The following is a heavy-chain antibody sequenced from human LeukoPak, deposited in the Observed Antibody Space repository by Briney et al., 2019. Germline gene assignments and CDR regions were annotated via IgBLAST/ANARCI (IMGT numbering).Heavy chain of an antibody. V-gene: IGHV4-4*07. Sequence: SETLSLTCTVSGGSISSYYWSWIRQPAGKGLEWIGRIYTSGSTNYNPSLKSRVTISVDTSKNQFSLKLSSVTAADTAVYYCAREGLGRDSSDSYYFDYWGQGTLVTVSS. CDR1: GGSISSYY. CDR2: IYTSGST. CDR3: AREGLGRDSSDSYYFDY. D-gene: IGHD3-22*01. J-gene: IGHJ4*02.